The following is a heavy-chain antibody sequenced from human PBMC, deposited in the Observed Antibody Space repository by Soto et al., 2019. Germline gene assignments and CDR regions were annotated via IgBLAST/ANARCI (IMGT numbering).Heavy chain of an antibody. D-gene: IGHD1-26*01. V-gene: IGHV4-4*02. J-gene: IGHJ4*02. CDR2: IYHSGST. CDR3: ARQKSGSYWLAYFDY. CDR1: GGSISSSNW. Sequence: PSETLSLTCAVSGGSISSSNWWSWVRQPPVKGLEWIGEIYHSGSTNSNPSLKSRVTISVDKSKNQFSLKLSSVTAADTAVYYCARQKSGSYWLAYFDYWGQGTLVTVSS.